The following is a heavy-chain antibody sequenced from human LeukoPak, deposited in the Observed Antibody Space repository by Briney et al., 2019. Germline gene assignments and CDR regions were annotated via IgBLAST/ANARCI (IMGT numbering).Heavy chain of an antibody. CDR3: AKDRGPYSSSPSDY. D-gene: IGHD6-6*01. Sequence: GGSLRLSCAASGFTFSSYAVSWVRQAPGKGLEWVSLISGSRSTYYADSVKGRFTISRDNSKNTLYLQMSSLRAEDTAVYYCAKDRGPYSSSPSDYWGQGTLVTVSS. J-gene: IGHJ4*02. V-gene: IGHV3-23*01. CDR2: ISGSRST. CDR1: GFTFSSYA.